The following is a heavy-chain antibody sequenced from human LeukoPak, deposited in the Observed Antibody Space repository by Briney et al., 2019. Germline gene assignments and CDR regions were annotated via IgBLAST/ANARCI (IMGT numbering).Heavy chain of an antibody. Sequence: PGGSLRLSCAASGFTFSTYGMSWVRQAPGKGLEWVANIKQDGSEKYYVDSVKGRFTISRDNAKNSLYLQMNSLRAEDTAVYYCARDEQLDDAFDIWGQGTMVTVSS. CDR2: IKQDGSEK. CDR1: GFTFSTYG. CDR3: ARDEQLDDAFDI. J-gene: IGHJ3*02. D-gene: IGHD6-13*01. V-gene: IGHV3-7*01.